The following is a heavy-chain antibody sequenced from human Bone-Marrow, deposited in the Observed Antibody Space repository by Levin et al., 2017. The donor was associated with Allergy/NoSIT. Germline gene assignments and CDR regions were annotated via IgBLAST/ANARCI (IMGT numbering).Heavy chain of an antibody. CDR3: ARDGGSGSYVGYFDY. J-gene: IGHJ4*02. CDR1: GFTFSSYA. CDR2: ISYDGSNK. V-gene: IGHV3-30-3*01. Sequence: PGGSLRLSCAASGFTFSSYAMHWVRQAPGKGLEWVAVISYDGSNKYYADSVKGRFTISRDNSKNTLYLQMNSLRAEDTAVYYCARDGGSGSYVGYFDYWGQGTLVTVSS. D-gene: IGHD3-10*01.